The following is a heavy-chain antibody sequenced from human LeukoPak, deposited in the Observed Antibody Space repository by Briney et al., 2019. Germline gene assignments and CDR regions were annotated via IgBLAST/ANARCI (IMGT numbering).Heavy chain of an antibody. V-gene: IGHV3-30*04. D-gene: IGHD6-19*01. J-gene: IGHJ4*02. Sequence: GESLTLSCAASGFTFSSYAMHWVRQAPGKGLEWVAVIAADGKDKHHADPVRGRFTISRNNSKNTLYLQMNGLRTEDTAGYYCVRDRGRIAVCYFDYWGQGTMVTVSS. CDR3: VRDRGRIAVCYFDY. CDR1: GFTFSSYA. CDR2: IAADGKDK.